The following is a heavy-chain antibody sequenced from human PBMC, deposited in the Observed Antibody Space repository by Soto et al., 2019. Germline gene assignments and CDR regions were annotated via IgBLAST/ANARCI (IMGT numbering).Heavy chain of an antibody. D-gene: IGHD6-13*01. CDR2: IWYDGSNK. CDR1: QFTFSSYG. CDR3: ARDLYSSSWRYYYGMDV. J-gene: IGHJ6*02. Sequence: SLRLSCAASQFTFSSYGMHWVLEAPLKGLEWVAVIWYDGSNKYYADSVKGRFTISRDNSKNTLYLQMNSLRAEDTAVYYCARDLYSSSWRYYYGMDVWGQGTTVTVSS. V-gene: IGHV3-33*01.